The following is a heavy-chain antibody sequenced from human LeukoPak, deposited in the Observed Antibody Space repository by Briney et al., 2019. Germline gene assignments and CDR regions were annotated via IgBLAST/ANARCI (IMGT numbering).Heavy chain of an antibody. Sequence: ASVNVSCKASGFTFTSSAMQWVRQARGQRLEWIGWIVVGSGNTNYAQKFQERVTITRDMSTSTAYMELSSLRSEDTAVYYCAAISSRWYEDYWGQGTLVTVSS. CDR2: IVVGSGNT. J-gene: IGHJ4*02. CDR1: GFTFTSSA. CDR3: AAISSRWYEDY. V-gene: IGHV1-58*02. D-gene: IGHD6-19*01.